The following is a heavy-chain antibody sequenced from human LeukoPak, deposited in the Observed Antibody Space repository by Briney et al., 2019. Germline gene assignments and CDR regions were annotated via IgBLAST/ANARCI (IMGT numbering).Heavy chain of an antibody. J-gene: IGHJ6*03. CDR2: ISSSGST. Sequence: SETLSLTCSVSGDSISYFYWSWIRQAAGKGLEWIGRISSSGSTDYNASLKSRVTMSVDTSKNQFSLKLSSVTAADTAVYYCASGRDYYGSGSYPRSYYYYMDVWGKGTTVTVSS. D-gene: IGHD3-10*01. CDR3: ASGRDYYGSGSYPRSYYYYMDV. V-gene: IGHV4-4*07. CDR1: GDSISYFY.